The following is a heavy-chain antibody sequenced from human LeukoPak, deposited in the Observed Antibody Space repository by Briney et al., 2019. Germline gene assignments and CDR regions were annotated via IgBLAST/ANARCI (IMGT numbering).Heavy chain of an antibody. CDR2: INAGNGNT. D-gene: IGHD3-22*01. Sequence: ATVKVSCKASGYDFTSYAMHWVRQAPGQRLEWMGWINAGNGNTKYSQKFQDRVTVTRDTSTSTAYMELSSLRSEDTAVYYCAKDEKGYYHDTSGYPDAFDIWGQGTMVTVSS. CDR3: AKDEKGYYHDTSGYPDAFDI. J-gene: IGHJ3*02. V-gene: IGHV1-3*01. CDR1: GYDFTSYA.